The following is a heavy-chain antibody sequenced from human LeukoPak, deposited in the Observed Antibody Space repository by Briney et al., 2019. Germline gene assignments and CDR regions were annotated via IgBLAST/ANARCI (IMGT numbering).Heavy chain of an antibody. J-gene: IGHJ3*01. D-gene: IGHD1-14*01. CDR3: ARSNPNKNALDL. V-gene: IGHV3-7*01. Sequence: GGSLRPSCAASGFTLNSYLMSWVRQAPGRGLEWVANIKKDGSEESYLDSVKGRFTVSRDNAKNSLFLQMNSLRGEDTAVYYCARSNPNKNALDLWGQGTMVTISS. CDR1: GFTLNSYL. CDR2: IKKDGSEE.